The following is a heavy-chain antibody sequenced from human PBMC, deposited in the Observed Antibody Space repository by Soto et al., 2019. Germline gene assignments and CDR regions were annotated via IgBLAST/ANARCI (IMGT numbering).Heavy chain of an antibody. CDR2: ISHDGSNQ. CDR3: AKVSPAVTTSLLLDY. V-gene: IGHV3-30*18. Sequence: PGGSLRLSCAASGFTFNSYGMHWVRQAPGKGLEWVGVISHDGSNQYYPDSMKGRFTISRDNSKSTLYLQMNSLRAEDTAVYYCAKVSPAVTTSLLLDYWGQGTLVTVSS. CDR1: GFTFNSYG. D-gene: IGHD4-4*01. J-gene: IGHJ4*02.